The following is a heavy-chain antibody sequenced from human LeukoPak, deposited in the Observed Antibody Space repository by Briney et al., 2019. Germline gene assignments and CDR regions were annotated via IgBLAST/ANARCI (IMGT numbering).Heavy chain of an antibody. CDR1: GFTFTSYW. CDR2: INTDGSNT. CDR3: AREAYGDYDY. V-gene: IGHV3-74*03. Sequence: AGGSLRLSCAASGFTFTSYWMHWVRQAPGEGLVWVSRINTDGSNTEYADSVKGRFTISRDNAKNTLYLQMDSLRVEDTAVYYCAREAYGDYDYWGQGTLVTISS. J-gene: IGHJ4*02. D-gene: IGHD4-17*01.